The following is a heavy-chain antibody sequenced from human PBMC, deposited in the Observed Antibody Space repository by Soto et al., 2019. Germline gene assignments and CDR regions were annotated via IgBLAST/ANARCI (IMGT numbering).Heavy chain of an antibody. J-gene: IGHJ6*02. D-gene: IGHD4-17*01. V-gene: IGHV3-21*01. Sequence: TGGSLRLSCAASEFTFSSYSMNWVRQAPGKGLEWVSSIRSDRSYIYYADSVKGRFTISRDNAKNSLYLQMNSLRPEDTAVYYCARKGYGDYGGMDVWGQGTTVTVSS. CDR1: EFTFSSYS. CDR2: IRSDRSYI. CDR3: ARKGYGDYGGMDV.